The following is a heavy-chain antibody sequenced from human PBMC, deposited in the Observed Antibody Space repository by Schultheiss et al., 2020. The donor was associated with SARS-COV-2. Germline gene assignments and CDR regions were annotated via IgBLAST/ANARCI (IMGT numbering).Heavy chain of an antibody. J-gene: IGHJ4*02. V-gene: IGHV1-18*04. D-gene: IGHD6-19*01. CDR2: ISGYNGYT. CDR3: AKYRGWYARPPLLFDY. Sequence: ASVKVSCKTSGYAFRSYGITWVRQSPGQGLEWMGWISGYNGYTDYAQKFQGRITMTTDTSTSTAYMELRSLRSDDTAVYYCAKYRGWYARPPLLFDYWGQGILVTVSS. CDR1: GYAFRSYG.